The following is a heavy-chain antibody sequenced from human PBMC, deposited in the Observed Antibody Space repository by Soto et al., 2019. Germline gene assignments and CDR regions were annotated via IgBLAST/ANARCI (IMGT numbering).Heavy chain of an antibody. Sequence: EVHLLESGGGLVQPGGSLSLSGEASGFPFRNFVWGGVGRAPGRGLEWVSEIGGTSGSTYYADSVKGRFTISRDNSKNTQFLQLNSLRADDTAVYYCTKRRGDGYFDLWGRGTLVTVSS. CDR2: IGGTSGST. D-gene: IGHD7-27*01. V-gene: IGHV3-23*01. CDR3: TKRRGDGYFDL. J-gene: IGHJ2*01. CDR1: GFPFRNFV.